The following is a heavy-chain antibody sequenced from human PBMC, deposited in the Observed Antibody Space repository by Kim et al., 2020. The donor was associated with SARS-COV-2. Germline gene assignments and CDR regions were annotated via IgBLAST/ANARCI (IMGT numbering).Heavy chain of an antibody. CDR3: AKDRVVAAGTTAGWFDA. D-gene: IGHD6-13*01. J-gene: IGHJ5*02. V-gene: IGHV3-23*01. Sequence: VGGRFTISRDKSKNTLYLQMDSLRAEDTAVYFCAKDRVVAAGTTAGWFDAWGQGTRVTVSS.